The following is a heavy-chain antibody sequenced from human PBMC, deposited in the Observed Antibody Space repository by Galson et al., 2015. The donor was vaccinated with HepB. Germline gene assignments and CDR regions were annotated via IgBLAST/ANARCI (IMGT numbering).Heavy chain of an antibody. Sequence: SLRLSCAASGFTFSSYGMHWVRQAPGKGLEWVAMIWYNGNNTYYADSVKGRFTISRDNSNNTLFLVMNTLRVEDTAVYYCAKNRVGATSYFDYWGQGLTVIVSS. CDR2: IWYNGNNT. D-gene: IGHD1-26*01. J-gene: IGHJ4*02. CDR1: GFTFSSYG. V-gene: IGHV3-33*03. CDR3: AKNRVGATSYFDY.